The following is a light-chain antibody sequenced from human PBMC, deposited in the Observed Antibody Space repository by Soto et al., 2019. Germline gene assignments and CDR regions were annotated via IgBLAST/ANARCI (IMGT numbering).Light chain of an antibody. V-gene: IGKV2-28*01. Sequence: DVVMTQSPLSLPVTPGEPASISCRSSQSLLHSDGYNYLDWFLQRPGQSPQVLIYLGSNRAPGVPDRFIGSGSGTDFTLKISRVDAEDVEVYYCMQALQAPLTFFGGTQVEIK. CDR2: LGS. CDR1: QSLLHSDGYNY. CDR3: MQALQAPLT. J-gene: IGKJ4*01.